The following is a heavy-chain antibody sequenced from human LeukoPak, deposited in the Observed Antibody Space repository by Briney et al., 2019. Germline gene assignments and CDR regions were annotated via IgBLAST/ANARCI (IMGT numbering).Heavy chain of an antibody. CDR1: GGSVSSGSYY. CDR2: IYYSGST. Sequence: SETLSLTCTVSGGSVSSGSYYWSWIRQPPGKGLEWIGYIYYSGSTNYSPSLKSRVTISVDTSKNQFSLKLSSVTAADTAVYYCASRYCSSTSCYEGDAFDIWGQGTMVTVSS. J-gene: IGHJ3*02. V-gene: IGHV4-61*01. D-gene: IGHD2-2*01. CDR3: ASRYCSSTSCYEGDAFDI.